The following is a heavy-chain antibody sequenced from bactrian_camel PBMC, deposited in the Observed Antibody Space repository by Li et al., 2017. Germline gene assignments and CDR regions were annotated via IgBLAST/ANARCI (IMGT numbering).Heavy chain of an antibody. CDR2: VYSGGGSA. Sequence: DVQLVESGGGSVQAGGSLRLSCAISGYIPGSNCVAWFRQPPGQERDGIGGVYSGGGSAYYADSVKDRFTVSRDNAENTVTLQMNSLKPEDTGRYYCAAGDSCRTIVARQFDVWGQGTQVTVS. CDR3: AAGDSCRTIVARQFDV. CDR1: GYIPGSNC. J-gene: IGHJ4*01. V-gene: IGHV3S40*01.